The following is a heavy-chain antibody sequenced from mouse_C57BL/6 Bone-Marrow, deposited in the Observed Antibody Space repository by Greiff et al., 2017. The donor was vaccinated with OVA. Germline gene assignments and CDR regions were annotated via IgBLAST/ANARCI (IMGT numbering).Heavy chain of an antibody. D-gene: IGHD2-10*01. V-gene: IGHV3-1*01. J-gene: IGHJ1*03. Sequence: EVQGVESGPGMVKPSQSLSLTCTVTGYSITSGYDWHWIRHFPGNKLEWMGYISYSGSTNYNPSLKSRISITHDTSKNHFFLKLNSVTTEDTATYYCARERPYYGNPCFDVWGTGTTVTVSS. CDR2: ISYSGST. CDR1: GYSITSGYD. CDR3: ARERPYYGNPCFDV.